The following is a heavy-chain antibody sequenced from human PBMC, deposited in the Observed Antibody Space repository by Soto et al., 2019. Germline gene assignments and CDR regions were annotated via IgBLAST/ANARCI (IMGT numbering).Heavy chain of an antibody. CDR2: INPSGGST. V-gene: IGHV1-46*01. Sequence: ASVKVSCKASGYTFTSYYMHWVRQAPGQGLEWMGIINPSGGSTSYAQKFQGRVTMTRDTSTSTVYMELSSLRSEDTAVYFCARGDYDVLTGYYPLDFWGQGTLVTVSS. CDR1: GYTFTSYY. CDR3: ARGDYDVLTGYYPLDF. J-gene: IGHJ4*02. D-gene: IGHD3-9*01.